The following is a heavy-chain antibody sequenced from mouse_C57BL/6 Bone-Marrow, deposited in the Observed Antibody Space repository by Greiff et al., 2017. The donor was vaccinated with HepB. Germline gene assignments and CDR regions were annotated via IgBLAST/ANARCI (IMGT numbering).Heavy chain of an antibody. V-gene: IGHV5-16*01. J-gene: IGHJ3*01. Sequence: DVKLVESEGGLVQPGSSMKLSCTASGFTFSDYYMAWVRQVPEKGLEWVANINYDGSSTYYLDSLKSRFIISRDNAKNILYLQMSSLKSEDTATYYCARVYYGKSPWFAYWGQGTLVTVSA. CDR1: GFTFSDYY. CDR2: INYDGSST. CDR3: ARVYYGKSPWFAY. D-gene: IGHD2-1*01.